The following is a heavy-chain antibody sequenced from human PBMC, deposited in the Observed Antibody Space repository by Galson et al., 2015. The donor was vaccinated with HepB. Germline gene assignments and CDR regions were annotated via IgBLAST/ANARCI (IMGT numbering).Heavy chain of an antibody. Sequence: SLRLSCAASGFSFSNYWMSWVRQAPGKGLEWVAHIKQDGSEKYYMVSVRGRFTISRDNAKNSLYLQMNSLKTEDTAVYYCTTDPRYSSSWYVGSDYWGQGTLVTVSS. V-gene: IGHV3-7*03. CDR2: IKQDGSEK. CDR1: GFSFSNYW. D-gene: IGHD6-13*01. CDR3: TTDPRYSSSWYVGSDY. J-gene: IGHJ4*02.